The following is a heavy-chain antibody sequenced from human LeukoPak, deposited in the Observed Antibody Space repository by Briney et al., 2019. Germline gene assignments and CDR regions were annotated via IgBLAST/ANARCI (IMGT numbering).Heavy chain of an antibody. J-gene: IGHJ6*03. D-gene: IGHD2-15*01. CDR3: ARGQLTCSGGSCYSNHYYYYYYMDV. CDR1: GGSFSGYY. CDR2: INHSGST. V-gene: IGHV4-34*01. Sequence: SETLSLTCAVYGGSFSGYYWSWIRQPPGKGLEWIGEINHSGSTNYNPSLKSRVTISVDTPKNQFSLKLSSVTAADTAVYYCARGQLTCSGGSCYSNHYYYYYYMDVRGKGTTVTVSS.